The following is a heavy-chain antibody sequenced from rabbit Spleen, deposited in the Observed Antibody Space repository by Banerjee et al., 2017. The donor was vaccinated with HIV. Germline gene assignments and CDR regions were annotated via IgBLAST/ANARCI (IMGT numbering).Heavy chain of an antibody. J-gene: IGHJ4*01. V-gene: IGHV1S45*01. Sequence: QEQLEESGGDLVKPEGSLTLTCTASGFSLSKNYWICWVRQAPGKGLEWIACIDAGSKGITYYASWAKGRFTISKTSSTTVTLQMTSLTAADMATYFCARDGSGWGANFNLWGQGTLVTVS. CDR3: ARDGSGWGANFNL. D-gene: IGHD4-1*01. CDR1: GFSLSKNYW. CDR2: IDAGSKGIT.